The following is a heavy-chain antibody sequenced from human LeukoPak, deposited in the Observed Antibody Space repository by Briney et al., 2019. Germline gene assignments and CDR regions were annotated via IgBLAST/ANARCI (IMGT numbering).Heavy chain of an antibody. CDR2: INPSGGST. D-gene: IGHD6-13*01. Sequence: APVKVSCKASGYTFTSYYMHWVRQAPGQGLEWMGIINPSGGSTSYAQKFQGRVTMTRDMSTSTVYMELSSLRSEDTAVYYCVRIAAAGTGAFDIWGQGTMVTVSS. CDR1: GYTFTSYY. J-gene: IGHJ3*02. V-gene: IGHV1-46*01. CDR3: VRIAAAGTGAFDI.